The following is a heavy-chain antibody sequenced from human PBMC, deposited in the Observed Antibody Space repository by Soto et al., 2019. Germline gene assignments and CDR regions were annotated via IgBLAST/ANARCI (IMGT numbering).Heavy chain of an antibody. V-gene: IGHV4-4*07. Sequence: KSSETLSLTCTVSGGSISSYYWSWIRQPAGKGLEWIGRIYTSGSTNYNPSLKSRVTMSVDTSKNQFSLKLSSVTAADTAVYYCARDASSTPSGRILHNWFDPWGQGTLVTVSS. CDR3: ARDASSTPSGRILHNWFDP. D-gene: IGHD3-3*01. J-gene: IGHJ5*02. CDR2: IYTSGST. CDR1: GGSISSYY.